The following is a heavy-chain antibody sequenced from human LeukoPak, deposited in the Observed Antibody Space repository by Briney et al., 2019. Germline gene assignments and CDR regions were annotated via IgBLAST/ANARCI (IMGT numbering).Heavy chain of an antibody. CDR2: ISAYNGNT. J-gene: IGHJ5*02. CDR1: GYTFTSYD. V-gene: IGHV1-18*01. CDR3: ARDRGAVAGSYNWFDP. D-gene: IGHD6-19*01. Sequence: ASVKVSCKASGYTFTSYDINWVRQAPGQGLEWMGWISAYNGNTNYAQKLQGRVTMTTDTSTSTAYMELRSLRSDDTAVYYCARDRGAVAGSYNWFDPWGQGTLVTVSS.